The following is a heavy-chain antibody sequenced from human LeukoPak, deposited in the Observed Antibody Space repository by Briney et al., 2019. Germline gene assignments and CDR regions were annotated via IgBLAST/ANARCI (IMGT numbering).Heavy chain of an antibody. D-gene: IGHD6-13*01. V-gene: IGHV1-69*13. CDR2: IIPIFGTA. J-gene: IGHJ4*02. Sequence: ASVKVSCKASGGTFSSYAISWVRQAPGQGLEWMGGIIPIFGTANYAQKFQGRVTITADESTSTAYMELSSLRSEDTAVYYCARLIGSSSRHEDDHWGQGTLVTVSS. CDR1: GGTFSSYA. CDR3: ARLIGSSSRHEDDH.